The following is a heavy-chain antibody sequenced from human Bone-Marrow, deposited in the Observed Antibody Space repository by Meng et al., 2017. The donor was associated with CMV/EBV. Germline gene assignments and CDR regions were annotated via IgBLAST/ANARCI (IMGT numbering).Heavy chain of an antibody. CDR2: INGVGRTT. CDR1: GFVFSSNW. Sequence: GESLKISCAASGFVFSSNWIHWVRQAPGKGLVWVAAINGVGRTTLYADSVKGRTTISRDNTQSTLYLQMNSLRAEDTAVYHCVRDTGSFEYWCQGTLVTVSS. V-gene: IGHV3-74*03. D-gene: IGHD3-10*01. CDR3: VRDTGSFEY. J-gene: IGHJ4*02.